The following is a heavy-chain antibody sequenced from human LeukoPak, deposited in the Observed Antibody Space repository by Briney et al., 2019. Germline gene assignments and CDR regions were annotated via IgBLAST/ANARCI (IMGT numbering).Heavy chain of an antibody. V-gene: IGHV4-39*07. D-gene: IGHD2-2*01. Sequence: SETLSLTCTVSGGSISSSSYYWGWIRQPPGKGLEWIGNIYYSGSTYYNPSLKSRVTISVDTSKNQFSLKLSSVTAADTAVYYCARGEVPGRYNWFDPWGQGTLVTVSS. CDR1: GGSISSSSYY. CDR2: IYYSGST. CDR3: ARGEVPGRYNWFDP. J-gene: IGHJ5*02.